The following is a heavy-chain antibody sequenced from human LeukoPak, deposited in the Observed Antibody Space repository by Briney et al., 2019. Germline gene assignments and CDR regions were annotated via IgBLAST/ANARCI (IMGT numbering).Heavy chain of an antibody. CDR1: GSSFTSYW. V-gene: IGHV5-10-1*01. CDR2: IDPSDSYT. J-gene: IGHJ6*01. CDR3: AFKSYYHYGIDV. Sequence: GESLKISRKGSGSSFTSYWISWVRQMPGKGLEWMGRIDPSDSYTNYSPSFQGHVTISADKSISTAYLQWSSLKASDSAMYYCAFKSYYHYGIDVWRQGTTVTVSS.